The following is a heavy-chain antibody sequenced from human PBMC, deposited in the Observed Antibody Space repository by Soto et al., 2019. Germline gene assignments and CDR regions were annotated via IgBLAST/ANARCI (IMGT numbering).Heavy chain of an antibody. D-gene: IGHD3-22*01. V-gene: IGHV4-39*07. CDR1: GGSISSSSYY. CDR3: ARPRSSGYAGEFDY. CDR2: IYYSGST. J-gene: IGHJ4*02. Sequence: SETLSLTCTVSGGSISSSSYYWGWIRQPPGKGLEWIGSIYYSGSTYYNPSLKSRVTISVDTSKSQFSLKLSSVTAADTAVYYCARPRSSGYAGEFDYWGQGTLVTVSS.